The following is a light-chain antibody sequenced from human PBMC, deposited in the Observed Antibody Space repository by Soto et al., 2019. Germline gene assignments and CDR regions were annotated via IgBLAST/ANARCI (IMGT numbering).Light chain of an antibody. CDR2: EGS. CDR3: CSYAGGTTLV. J-gene: IGLJ2*01. CDR1: SSDVGSYNL. Sequence: QSALTQPASVSGSPGQSITISCTGTSSDVGSYNLVSWFQQYPGKGPKLIIYEGSKRPSGVSNRFSGSKSGNTASLTISGLQAEDEADYYCCSYAGGTTLVFGGGTKVTVL. V-gene: IGLV2-23*01.